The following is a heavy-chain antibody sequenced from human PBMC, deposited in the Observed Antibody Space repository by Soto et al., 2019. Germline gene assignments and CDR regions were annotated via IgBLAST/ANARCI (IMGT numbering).Heavy chain of an antibody. CDR3: AKATYSLNYDFWSGYYTGYYYYGMDV. V-gene: IGHV3-23*01. J-gene: IGHJ6*02. CDR2: ISGSGGST. CDR1: GFTFSSYA. Sequence: GSLRLSCAASGFTFSSYAMSWVRQAPGKGLEWVSAISGSGGSTYYADSVKGRFTISRDNSKNTLYLQMNSLRAEDTAVYYCAKATYSLNYDFWSGYYTGYYYYGMDVWGQGTTVTVSS. D-gene: IGHD3-3*01.